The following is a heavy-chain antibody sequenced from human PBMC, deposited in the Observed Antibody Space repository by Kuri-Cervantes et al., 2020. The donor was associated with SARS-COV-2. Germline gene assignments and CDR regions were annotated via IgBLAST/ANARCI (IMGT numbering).Heavy chain of an antibody. Sequence: ASVKVSCKASGYTFTGYYMHWVRQAPGQGLEWMGWINPNSGGTNYAQKFQGRVTMTRDTSISTAYMELSRLRSDDTAVYYCARDHFDFWSGHSYYYHPLDVWGQGTTVTVSS. CDR2: INPNSGGT. CDR1: GYTFTGYY. J-gene: IGHJ6*02. D-gene: IGHD3-3*01. V-gene: IGHV1-2*02. CDR3: ARDHFDFWSGHSYYYHPLDV.